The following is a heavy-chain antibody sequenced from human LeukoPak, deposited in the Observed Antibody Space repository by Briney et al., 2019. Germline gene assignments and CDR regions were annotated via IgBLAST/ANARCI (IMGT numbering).Heavy chain of an antibody. CDR2: ISSSSSYI. V-gene: IGHV3-21*01. J-gene: IGHJ3*02. D-gene: IGHD3-9*01. CDR1: GFTFSSYS. CDR3: ARDYDILTGYPRAFDI. Sequence: GGSLRLSCAASGFTFSSYSMNWVRQAPGKGLEWVSSISSSSSYIYYADSVKGRFTISRDNAKNSLYLQMYSLRAEDTAVYYCARDYDILTGYPRAFDIWGQGTMVTVSS.